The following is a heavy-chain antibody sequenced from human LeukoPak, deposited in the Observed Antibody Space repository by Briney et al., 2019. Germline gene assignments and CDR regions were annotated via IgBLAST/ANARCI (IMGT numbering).Heavy chain of an antibody. D-gene: IGHD6-19*01. J-gene: IGHJ6*03. CDR2: ISSSGSTI. V-gene: IGHV3-48*03. CDR3: ASLQTDSSGWNRYYYYYMDV. CDR1: GFTFSSYE. Sequence: GGSLRLSCAASGFTFSSYEMNWVRQAPGKGLEWVSYISSSGSTIYYADSVKGRFTISRDNAKNSLYLQMNSLRAEDTAVYYCASLQTDSSGWNRYYYYYMDVWGKGTTVTVSS.